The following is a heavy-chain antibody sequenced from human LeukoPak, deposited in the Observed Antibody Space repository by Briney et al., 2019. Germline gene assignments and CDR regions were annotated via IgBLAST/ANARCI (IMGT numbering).Heavy chain of an antibody. CDR2: IYYSGST. Sequence: PSETLSLTCTVSGGSISSYYWSWIRQPPGKGLEWIGYIYYSGSTNYNPSLKSRVTISVDTSKNQFSLKLSSVTAADTAVYYCAIAATYGSVGYWGQGTLVTVSS. D-gene: IGHD2-15*01. J-gene: IGHJ4*02. CDR1: GGSISSYY. V-gene: IGHV4-59*12. CDR3: AIAATYGSVGY.